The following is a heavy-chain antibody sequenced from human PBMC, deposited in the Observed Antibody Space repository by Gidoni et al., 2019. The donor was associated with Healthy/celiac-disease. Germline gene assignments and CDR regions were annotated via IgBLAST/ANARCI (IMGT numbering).Heavy chain of an antibody. CDR1: GFTFSSYW. V-gene: IGHV3-7*01. CDR2: IKQEGSEK. D-gene: IGHD3-3*01. CDR3: ARDRHDFWSGYYTYYYMDV. Sequence: EVQLVASGGGLVQPGWPLRLSCAASGFTFSSYWMSWVRQAPGKGLEGVGNIKQEGSEKYDVDSVKGRFTSSRDKAKNSLYLQMDSLRAEDTAVYYCARDRHDFWSGYYTYYYMDVWGKGTTVTVSS. J-gene: IGHJ6*03.